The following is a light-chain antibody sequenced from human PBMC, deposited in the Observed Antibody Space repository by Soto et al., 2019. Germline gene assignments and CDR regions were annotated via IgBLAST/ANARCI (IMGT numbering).Light chain of an antibody. Sequence: DIQMTQSPSSLSASVGDRVTITCRASQSISSYLNWYQQKPGKAPKLLIYAASSLQSGVPSRFSGSGSGTDFTLTISSLQPEDFATYYGQQSYSTQWTFGQGTKVDIK. V-gene: IGKV1-39*01. CDR3: QQSYSTQWT. CDR2: AAS. CDR1: QSISSY. J-gene: IGKJ1*01.